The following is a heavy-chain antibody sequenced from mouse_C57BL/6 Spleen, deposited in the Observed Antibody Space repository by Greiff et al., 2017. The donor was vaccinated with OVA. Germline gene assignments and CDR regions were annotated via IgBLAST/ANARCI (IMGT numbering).Heavy chain of an antibody. CDR2: IDPENGAT. CDR1: GFNIKDDY. CDR3: TTGRAWFAY. J-gene: IGHJ3*01. Sequence: DVKLQESGAELVRPGASVKLSCTASGFNIKDDYMHWVKQRPEQGLEWIGWIDPENGATEYASKFQGKATITADTSSNTAYLQLSSLTSEDTAVYYCTTGRAWFAYWGQGTLVTVSA. V-gene: IGHV14-4*01.